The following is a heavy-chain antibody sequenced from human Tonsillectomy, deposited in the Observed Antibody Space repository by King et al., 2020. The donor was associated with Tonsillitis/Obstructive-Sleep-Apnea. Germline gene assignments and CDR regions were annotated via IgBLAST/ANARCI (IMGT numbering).Heavy chain of an antibody. Sequence: VQLQESGPGLVKPSETLSLTCTVSGDSLRGDYWSWIRPSPGKGLEWDGYIYLSGSTNYKPSLKSRVTISGDTSKNQFSLRLSSVTAADTAVYYCARERRGSIFGVVISFDYWGQGILVTVSS. CDR3: ARERRGSIFGVVISFDY. CDR2: IYLSGST. V-gene: IGHV4-59*01. J-gene: IGHJ4*02. D-gene: IGHD3-3*01. CDR1: GDSLRGDY.